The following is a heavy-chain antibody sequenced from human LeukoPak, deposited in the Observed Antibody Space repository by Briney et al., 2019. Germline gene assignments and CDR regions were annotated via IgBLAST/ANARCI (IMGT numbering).Heavy chain of an antibody. CDR1: GFTFSSYA. V-gene: IGHV3-30*04. CDR2: ISYDGSNK. CDR3: ARSSEN. J-gene: IGHJ4*02. Sequence: GRSLRLSCAASGFTFSSYAMHWVRQAPGKGLEWVAVISYDGSNKYYADSVKGRFTISRDNSKNTLYLQMNSLRAEDTAVYYCARSSENWGQGTLVTVSS.